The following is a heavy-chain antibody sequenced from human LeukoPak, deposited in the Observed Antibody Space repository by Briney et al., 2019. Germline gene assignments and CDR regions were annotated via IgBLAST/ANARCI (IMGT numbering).Heavy chain of an antibody. Sequence: GGSLRLSCAASGFAFSSYWMSWIRQAPGKGLEWVSYISSSGSTIYYADSVKGRFTISRDNAKNSLYLQMNSLRAEDTAVYYCAELGITMIGGVWGKGTTVTISS. D-gene: IGHD3-10*02. J-gene: IGHJ6*04. V-gene: IGHV3-48*04. CDR3: AELGITMIGGV. CDR2: ISSSGSTI. CDR1: GFAFSSYW.